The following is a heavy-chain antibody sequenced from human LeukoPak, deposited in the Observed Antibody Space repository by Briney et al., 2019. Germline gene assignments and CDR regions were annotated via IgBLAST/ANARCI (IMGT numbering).Heavy chain of an antibody. D-gene: IGHD6-13*01. Sequence: SETLSLTCTVSGCSISSSSYYWGWIRQAPGKGLEWIGSSYYGGSTYDNPSRKSRVTISVDTSKNQSSPKVSSVTGADTAVYYCASGREQQLDFDYWGQGTLVTVSS. CDR1: GCSISSSSYY. J-gene: IGHJ4*02. CDR2: SYYGGST. V-gene: IGHV4-39*07. CDR3: ASGREQQLDFDY.